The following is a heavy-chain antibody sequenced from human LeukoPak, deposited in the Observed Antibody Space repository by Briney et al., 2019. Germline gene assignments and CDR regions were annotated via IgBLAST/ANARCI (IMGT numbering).Heavy chain of an antibody. CDR3: ATYYDSSGYDYVRFVY. Sequence: GGSLRLSCAASGFTVSSNYMSWVRQAPGKGLEWVANIKQDGSEKHYVDSVQGRFTISRDNGKNSLYLQMNSLRAEDTAVYYCATYYDSSGYDYVRFVYWGQAAMATDSS. CDR2: IKQDGSEK. CDR1: GFTVSSNY. J-gene: IGHJ4*02. V-gene: IGHV3-7*02. D-gene: IGHD3-22*01.